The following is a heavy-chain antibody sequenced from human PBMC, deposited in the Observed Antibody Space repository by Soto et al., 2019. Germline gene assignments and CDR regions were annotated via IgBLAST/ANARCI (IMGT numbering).Heavy chain of an antibody. Sequence: EVQLVESGEGLVKPGGSLRLSCAASGFTFSSYSMNWVRQAPGKGLEWVSSISSSSSYIYYADSVKDRFTISRDNAKNSLYLQMNSLRAEVTALYYCARAYYYDSSGYYVGADGYYFDYWGQGTLVTVSS. D-gene: IGHD3-22*01. V-gene: IGHV3-21*01. CDR2: ISSSSSYI. J-gene: IGHJ4*02. CDR1: GFTFSSYS. CDR3: ARAYYYDSSGYYVGADGYYFDY.